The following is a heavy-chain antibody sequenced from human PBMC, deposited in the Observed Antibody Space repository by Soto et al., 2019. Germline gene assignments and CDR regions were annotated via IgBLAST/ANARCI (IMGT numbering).Heavy chain of an antibody. CDR3: AREAQYYYDSSGYYYWFDP. CDR1: GGSISSGGYY. CDR2: IYYSGST. V-gene: IGHV4-31*03. J-gene: IGHJ5*02. D-gene: IGHD3-22*01. Sequence: SETLSLTCTVSGGSISSGGYYWSWIRQHPGKGLEWIGYIYYSGSTYYNPSLKSRVTISVDTSKNQFSLKLSSVTAADTAVYYCAREAQYYYDSSGYYYWFDPWGQGTLVTVSS.